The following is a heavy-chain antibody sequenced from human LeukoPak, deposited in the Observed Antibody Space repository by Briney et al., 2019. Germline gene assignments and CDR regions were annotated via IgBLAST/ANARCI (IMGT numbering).Heavy chain of an antibody. CDR3: ARAGSPTTWYFDL. CDR1: GFTFSNYG. D-gene: IGHD2-2*01. CDR2: IWYDGSNK. V-gene: IGHV3-33*01. J-gene: IGHJ2*01. Sequence: GGSLRLSRAASGFTFSNYGIHWVRQAPGKGLEWVTIIWYDGSNKYYADSVKGRFTISRDNSKNTLYLQMNSLTAEDTAVYYGARAGSPTTWYFDLWGRGTLVTVSS.